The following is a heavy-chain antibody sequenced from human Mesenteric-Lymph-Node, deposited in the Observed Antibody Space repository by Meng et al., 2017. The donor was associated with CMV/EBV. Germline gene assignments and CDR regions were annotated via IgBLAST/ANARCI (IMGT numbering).Heavy chain of an antibody. J-gene: IGHJ6*02. Sequence: GESLKISCAASGFTFSSYAMHWVRQAPGKGLEWVAVISYDGSNKYYADSVKGRFTISRDNAENSLYLQMNSLRAEDTAVYYCARGDYVSGTFTYYYHGMDVWGQGTTVTVSS. CDR2: ISYDGSNK. D-gene: IGHD3-10*01. V-gene: IGHV3-30-3*01. CDR3: ARGDYVSGTFTYYYHGMDV. CDR1: GFTFSSYA.